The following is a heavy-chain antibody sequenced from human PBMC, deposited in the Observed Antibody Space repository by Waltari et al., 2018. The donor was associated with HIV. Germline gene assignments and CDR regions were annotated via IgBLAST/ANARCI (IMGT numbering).Heavy chain of an antibody. CDR2: INHAGAT. CDR1: DGPFIGYY. CDR3: ARGYAAAAPYFGLDV. V-gene: IGHV4-34*01. J-gene: IGHJ6*02. Sequence: QVRLQEWGTGVLKPTETLSRSRATYDGPFIGYYCAWIRQSPGRGLPWIGEINHAGATNYNPSLRSRLIFSIDTSKKQFYMKLTSVTVADTATYFCARGYAAAAPYFGLDVWGQGTTVTVSS. D-gene: IGHD2-15*01.